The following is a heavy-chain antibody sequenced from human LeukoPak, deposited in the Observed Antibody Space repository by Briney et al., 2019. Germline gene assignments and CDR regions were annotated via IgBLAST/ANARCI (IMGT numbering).Heavy chain of an antibody. CDR2: VYYSGST. J-gene: IGHJ4*02. V-gene: IGHV4-39*02. D-gene: IGHD2-15*01. CDR3: AREEVGYDY. CDR1: GGSIYNSRYY. Sequence: SETLSLTCTVSGGSIYNSRYYWGWVRQPPGKGLEWIGSVYYSGSTSYNPSLKSRVTISVHTSKNQFSLNLSSVTAADTAVYYCAREEVGYDYWGQGTLVTVSS.